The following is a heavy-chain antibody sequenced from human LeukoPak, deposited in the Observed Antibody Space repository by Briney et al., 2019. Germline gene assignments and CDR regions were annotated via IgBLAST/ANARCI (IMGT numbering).Heavy chain of an antibody. CDR2: IYHSGST. CDR1: GYSISSGYY. D-gene: IGHD3-10*01. Sequence: SVTLSLTCTVSGYSISSGYYWGWIRQPPGKGLEWIGSIYHSGSTYYNPSLKSRVTISVDTSKNQFSLKLSSVTAADTAVYYCARDLMGLVLLWFGELLPYNWFDPWGQGTLVTVSS. V-gene: IGHV4-38-2*02. CDR3: ARDLMGLVLLWFGELLPYNWFDP. J-gene: IGHJ5*02.